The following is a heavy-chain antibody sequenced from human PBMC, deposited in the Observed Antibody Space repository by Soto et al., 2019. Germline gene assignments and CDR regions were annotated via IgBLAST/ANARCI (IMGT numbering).Heavy chain of an antibody. J-gene: IGHJ3*02. CDR1: GGSISSYY. Sequence: SETLSLTCTVSGGSISSYYWSWIRQPPGKGLEWIGYIYYSGSTNYNPSLKSRVTISVDTSKNQFSLKLSSVTAADTAVYYCARVGDDYYDNHAFDIWGQGTMVTVSS. CDR3: ARVGDDYYDNHAFDI. D-gene: IGHD3-22*01. CDR2: IYYSGST. V-gene: IGHV4-59*01.